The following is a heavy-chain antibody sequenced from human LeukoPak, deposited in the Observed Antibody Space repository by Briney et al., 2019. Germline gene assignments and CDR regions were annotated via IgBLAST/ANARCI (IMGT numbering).Heavy chain of an antibody. V-gene: IGHV1-2*02. J-gene: IGHJ4*02. CDR2: INPNSGGT. Sequence: ASVKVSCKASGYTFTGYYMHWVRQAPGQGLEWVGWINPNSGGTNYAQKFQGRVTMTRDTSISTAYMELSRLRSDDTAVYYCARDVRRASSSWCGYWGQGTLVTVSS. CDR1: GYTFTGYY. CDR3: ARDVRRASSSWCGY. D-gene: IGHD6-13*01.